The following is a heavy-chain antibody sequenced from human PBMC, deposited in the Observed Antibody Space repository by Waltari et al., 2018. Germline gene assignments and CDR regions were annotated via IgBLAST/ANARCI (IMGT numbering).Heavy chain of an antibody. D-gene: IGHD5-12*01. CDR2: IYTSGST. CDR3: ARGGGGYDLTGWGY. V-gene: IGHV4-61*02. CDR1: GGSISSGSYY. Sequence: QVQLQESGPGLVKPSQTLSLTCTVSGGSISSGSYYWSWIRQPAGKGLEWIGRIYTSGSTNYNPSLKSRVTISVDTSKNQFSLKLSSVTAADTAVYYCARGGGGYDLTGWGYWGQGTLVTVSS. J-gene: IGHJ4*02.